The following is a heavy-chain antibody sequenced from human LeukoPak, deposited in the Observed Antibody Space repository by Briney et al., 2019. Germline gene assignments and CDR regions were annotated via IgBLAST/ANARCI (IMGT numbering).Heavy chain of an antibody. J-gene: IGHJ3*02. Sequence: GRSLRLSCAASGFTFSGSAMHWVRQASGKGLEWVGRIRSKANSYATAYAASVKGRFTISRDDSKNTAYLQMNSLKTEDTAVYYCTTSWDIVVVVAANAFDIWGQGTMVTVSS. D-gene: IGHD2-15*01. CDR3: TTSWDIVVVVAANAFDI. CDR1: GFTFSGSA. V-gene: IGHV3-73*01. CDR2: IRSKANSYAT.